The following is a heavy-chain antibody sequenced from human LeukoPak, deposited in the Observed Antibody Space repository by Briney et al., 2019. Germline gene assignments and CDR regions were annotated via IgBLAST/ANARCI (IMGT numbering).Heavy chain of an antibody. J-gene: IGHJ4*02. Sequence: SETLSLTCTVSGGSISSSSYYWGWIRQPPGKGLEWIGSIYYSGSTYYNPTLKSRVTISVDTSKNQFSLKLSSVTAADTAVYYCARVITATTSRFDYWGQGTLVTVSS. CDR2: IYYSGST. CDR3: ARVITATTSRFDY. CDR1: GGSISSSSYY. D-gene: IGHD5-24*01. V-gene: IGHV4-39*07.